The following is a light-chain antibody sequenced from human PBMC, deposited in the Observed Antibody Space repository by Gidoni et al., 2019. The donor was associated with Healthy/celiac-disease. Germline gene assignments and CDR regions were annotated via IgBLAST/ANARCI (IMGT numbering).Light chain of an antibody. J-gene: IGKJ3*01. V-gene: IGKV1-39*01. CDR3: QQSYSTPPFT. CDR1: QSISSY. CDR2: AAS. Sequence: DIQMIQSPSSLSASVGDRVTITCRASQSISSYLNWYQQKPGKAPKHLINAASSLQSGVPSRCSSSGSGTDFTLTISSLQPEDFATYYCQQSYSTPPFTFGPGTKVDIK.